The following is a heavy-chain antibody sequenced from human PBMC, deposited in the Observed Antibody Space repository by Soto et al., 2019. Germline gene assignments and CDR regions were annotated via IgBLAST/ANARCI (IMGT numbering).Heavy chain of an antibody. CDR1: GFTFSSYA. Sequence: GGSLRLSCAASGFTFSSYAMSWVHQAPGKGLEWVSAISGSGGSTYYADSVKGRFTISRDNSKNTLYLQMNSLRAEDTAVYYCAKFPLGRDYDFWSGYEYYFDYWGQGTLVTVSS. CDR2: ISGSGGST. J-gene: IGHJ4*02. CDR3: AKFPLGRDYDFWSGYEYYFDY. D-gene: IGHD3-3*01. V-gene: IGHV3-23*01.